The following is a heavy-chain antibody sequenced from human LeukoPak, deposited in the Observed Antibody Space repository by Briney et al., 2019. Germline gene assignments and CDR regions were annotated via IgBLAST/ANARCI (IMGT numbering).Heavy chain of an antibody. CDR1: EYTFTSYD. J-gene: IGHJ5*02. V-gene: IGHV1-8*01. Sequence: ASVKVSCKASEYTFTSYDINWVRQATGQGLEWMGWMNTNNGNTGYALKFQDRVTMTRNTSISTAYMELSRLRSEDTAVYYCARTRGYSYGGWFDPWGQGTLVTVSS. CDR2: MNTNNGNT. D-gene: IGHD5-18*01. CDR3: ARTRGYSYGGWFDP.